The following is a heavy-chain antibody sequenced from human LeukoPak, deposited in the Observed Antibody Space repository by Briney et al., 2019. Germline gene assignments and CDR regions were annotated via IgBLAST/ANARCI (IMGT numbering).Heavy chain of an antibody. CDR3: ARGPFRAMVRYYFDY. D-gene: IGHD5-18*01. CDR1: GGSFSAYY. Sequence: PSETLSLTCAVYGGSFSAYYWSWIRQPPGKGLEWIGEINHSGSTNYNPSLKSRVTISVDTSKNQFSLKLSSVTAADTAVYYCARGPFRAMVRYYFDYWGQGTLVTVSS. J-gene: IGHJ4*02. V-gene: IGHV4-34*01. CDR2: INHSGST.